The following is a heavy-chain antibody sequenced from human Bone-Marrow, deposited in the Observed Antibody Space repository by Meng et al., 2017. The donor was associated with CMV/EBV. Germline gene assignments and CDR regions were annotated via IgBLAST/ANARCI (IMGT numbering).Heavy chain of an antibody. D-gene: IGHD1-26*01. Sequence: GGSLRLSCLASGFTFSTYDMYWVRQASGKGLEWVSAIGTLSDTFYPDSVEGRFTISRDNAKNSLYLQMNSLRAGGTAVYYCTRSKSGGFPAGDAFDIWGHGTMVTVSS. CDR1: GFTFSTYD. CDR3: TRSKSGGFPAGDAFDI. J-gene: IGHJ3*02. CDR2: IGTLSDT. V-gene: IGHV3-13*01.